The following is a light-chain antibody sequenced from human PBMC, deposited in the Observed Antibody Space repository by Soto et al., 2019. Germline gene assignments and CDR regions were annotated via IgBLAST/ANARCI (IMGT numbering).Light chain of an antibody. V-gene: IGKV3-11*01. CDR1: QSVSSY. Sequence: EIVLTQSPATLSLSPGERATLSCRASQSVSSYLAWYQQQPGQAPRLPIYDASNRATGIPARFSGSGSGTDFTLTISSLEPADFAVYYCQQRSNSFGGGTKVEIK. CDR2: DAS. CDR3: QQRSNS. J-gene: IGKJ4*01.